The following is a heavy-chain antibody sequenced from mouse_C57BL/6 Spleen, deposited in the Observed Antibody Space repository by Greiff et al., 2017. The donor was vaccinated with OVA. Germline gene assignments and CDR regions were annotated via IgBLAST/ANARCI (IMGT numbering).Heavy chain of an antibody. V-gene: IGHV5-4*01. CDR3: AREGVPFAY. CDR1: GFTFSSYA. Sequence: EVQLQESGGGLVKPGGSLKLSCAASGFTFSSYAMSWVRQTPEKRLEWVATISDGGSYTYYPDNVKGRFTISRDNAKNNLYLQMSHLKSEDTAMYYCAREGVPFAYWGQGTLVTVSA. CDR2: ISDGGSYT. J-gene: IGHJ3*01.